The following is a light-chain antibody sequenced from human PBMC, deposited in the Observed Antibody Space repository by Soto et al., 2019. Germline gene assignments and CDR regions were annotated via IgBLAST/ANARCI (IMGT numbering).Light chain of an antibody. Sequence: DIQMTQSPSTLSGSVGDGFTITCRASQTISSWLAWYQQKPGKAPKLLIYKASTLKSGVPSRFSGSGSGTEFTLTISTLQPDDFATYYCQQYNSYPWTFGQGTKVDIK. CDR3: QQYNSYPWT. CDR2: KAS. V-gene: IGKV1-5*03. J-gene: IGKJ1*01. CDR1: QTISSW.